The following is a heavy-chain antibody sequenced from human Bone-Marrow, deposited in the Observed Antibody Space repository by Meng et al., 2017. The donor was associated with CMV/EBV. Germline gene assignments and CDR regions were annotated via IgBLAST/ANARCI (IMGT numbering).Heavy chain of an antibody. Sequence: GESLKISCAASGFTFSSHAIHWVRQAPGKGLEWVAVIPYDGSNKYYAESVRGRFTISRDNSRNTLYLEMNSLRAEDTAVYYCARDSITIFGVVIILDYWGQGTLVTVSS. D-gene: IGHD3-3*01. CDR2: IPYDGSNK. V-gene: IGHV3-30-3*01. CDR3: ARDSITIFGVVIILDY. CDR1: GFTFSSHA. J-gene: IGHJ4*02.